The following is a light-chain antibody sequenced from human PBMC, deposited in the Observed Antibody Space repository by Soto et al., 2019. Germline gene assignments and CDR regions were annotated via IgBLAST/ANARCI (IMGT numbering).Light chain of an antibody. CDR1: SSDIGAYIY. CDR3: SSYAGSNNFV. Sequence: QSALTQPPSASGSPGQSVTISCTGTSSDIGAYIYVSWYQQHPGKAPKLMISEVSRRPSGVPERFSGSKSGNTASLTVSGLRADDEAHYYCSSYAGSNNFVFGTGNKVTVL. J-gene: IGLJ1*01. V-gene: IGLV2-8*01. CDR2: EVS.